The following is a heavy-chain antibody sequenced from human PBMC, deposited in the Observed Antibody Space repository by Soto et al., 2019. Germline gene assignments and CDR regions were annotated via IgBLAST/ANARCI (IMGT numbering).Heavy chain of an antibody. Sequence: PSETLSLTCAVYNGSFSVYYWTWIRQPPGKGLEWIGEINHSGSTNYNPSLKSRVTISVATSKNQFSLKLSSVTAADTAVYYCARDSTRRGACDIWGQGTMVTVSS. CDR1: NGSFSVYY. J-gene: IGHJ3*02. CDR3: ARDSTRRGACDI. D-gene: IGHD2-2*01. CDR2: INHSGST. V-gene: IGHV4-34*01.